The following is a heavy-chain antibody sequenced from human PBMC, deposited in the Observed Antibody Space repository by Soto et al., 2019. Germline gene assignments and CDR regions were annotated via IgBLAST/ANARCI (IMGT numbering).Heavy chain of an antibody. Sequence: SETLSLTCTASGDSVSSYNYYWTWIRQSPGKGLEWVGYIYSSGSTKYNPSLKSRVTISLHTSSNQFSLNLTSVTAADTAVYYCARDIRGYSRAFDFWGQGTLVTVSS. CDR3: ARDIRGYSRAFDF. J-gene: IGHJ4*02. D-gene: IGHD5-18*01. V-gene: IGHV4-61*01. CDR2: IYSSGST. CDR1: GDSVSSYNYY.